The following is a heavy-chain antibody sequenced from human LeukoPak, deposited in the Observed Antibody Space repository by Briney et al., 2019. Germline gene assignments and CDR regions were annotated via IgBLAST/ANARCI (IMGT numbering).Heavy chain of an antibody. D-gene: IGHD3-16*01. CDR2: IIPIFGTA. V-gene: IGHV1-69*05. CDR3: TGSWGGAFDI. J-gene: IGHJ3*02. Sequence: VASVKVSCKASGGTFSSYAISWVRQAPGQGLDWMGRIIPIFGTANYAQKFQGRVTITTDESTSTAYMELSSLRSEDTAVYYCTGSWGGAFDIWGQGTMVTVSS. CDR1: GGTFSSYA.